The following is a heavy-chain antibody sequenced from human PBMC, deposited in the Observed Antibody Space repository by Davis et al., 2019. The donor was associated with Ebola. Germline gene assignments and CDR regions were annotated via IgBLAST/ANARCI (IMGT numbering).Heavy chain of an antibody. J-gene: IGHJ6*02. V-gene: IGHV3-23*01. CDR2: ISGSGGST. CDR3: AKDRWYSSSYDLFYYYYGMDV. Sequence: GESLKISCAASGFTFSSYAMSWVRQAPGKGLEWVSAISGSGGSTYYADSVKGRFTISRDNSKNTLYLQMNSLRAEDTAVYYCAKDRWYSSSYDLFYYYYGMDVWGQGTTVTVSS. CDR1: GFTFSSYA. D-gene: IGHD6-6*01.